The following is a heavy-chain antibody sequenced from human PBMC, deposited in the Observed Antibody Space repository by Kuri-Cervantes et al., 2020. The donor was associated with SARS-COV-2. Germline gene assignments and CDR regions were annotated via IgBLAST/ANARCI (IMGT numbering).Heavy chain of an antibody. CDR2: INAGNGNT. V-gene: IGHV1-3*01. J-gene: IGHJ5*02. CDR3: ARESTGATVPGQFDP. D-gene: IGHD1-1*01. CDR1: GYTFTSYA. Sequence: ASVKVSCKASGYTFTSYAMHWVRQAPGQRLEWMGWINAGNGNTKYSQKFQGRVTITRDTSASTAYMELSSLRSEDTAVYYCARESTGATVPGQFDPWGQGTLVTVSS.